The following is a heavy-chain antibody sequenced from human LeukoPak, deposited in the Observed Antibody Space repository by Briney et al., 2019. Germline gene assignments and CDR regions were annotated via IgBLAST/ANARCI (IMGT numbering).Heavy chain of an antibody. Sequence: ASVKVSCKASGGTFISYAISWVRQAPGQGLEWMGRIIPIFGTANYAQKFQGRVTITTDESTSTAYMELSSLRSEDTAVYYCARGVQLDYYYYYMDVWGKGTTVTVSS. CDR2: IIPIFGTA. CDR3: ARGVQLDYYYYYMDV. D-gene: IGHD5-18*01. V-gene: IGHV1-69*05. J-gene: IGHJ6*03. CDR1: GGTFISYA.